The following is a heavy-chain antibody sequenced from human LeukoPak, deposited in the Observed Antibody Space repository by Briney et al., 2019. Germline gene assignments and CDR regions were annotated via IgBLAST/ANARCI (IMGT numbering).Heavy chain of an antibody. J-gene: IGHJ6*02. Sequence: SETLSLTCTVSGGSISSGGYYWSWLRQPPGKGLEWIGYIYHSGSTYYNPSLKSRVTLSVDRSKYQFSLKLSSVTAADTAVYYCARENGGMDVWGQGTTVTVSS. V-gene: IGHV4-30-2*01. CDR1: GGSISSGGYY. CDR3: ARENGGMDV. CDR2: IYHSGST.